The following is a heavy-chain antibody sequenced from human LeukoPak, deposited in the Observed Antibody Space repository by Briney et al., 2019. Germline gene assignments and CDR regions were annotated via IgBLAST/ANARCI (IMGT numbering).Heavy chain of an antibody. Sequence: PGGSLRLSCAASGFTFSSYGMHWVRQAPGKGLEWVAVISYDGSNKYYADSVKGRFTISRDNSKNTLYLQMNSLRAEDTAVYYCAKDLWKAPHYFDYWGQGTLVNVSS. CDR2: ISYDGSNK. J-gene: IGHJ4*02. CDR3: AKDLWKAPHYFDY. CDR1: GFTFSSYG. D-gene: IGHD3-3*01. V-gene: IGHV3-30*18.